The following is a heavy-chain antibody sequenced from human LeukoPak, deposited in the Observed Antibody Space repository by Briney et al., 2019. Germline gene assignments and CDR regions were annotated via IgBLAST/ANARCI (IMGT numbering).Heavy chain of an antibody. Sequence: AGGSLRLSCAASGFTFSSYGMHWVRQAPGKGLEWVAVISYDGSNKYYADSVKGRFTISRDNSKNTLYLQMNSLRAEDTAVYYCAKEGGGDWDYYYYYYMDVWGKGTTVTVSS. V-gene: IGHV3-30*18. D-gene: IGHD2-21*01. J-gene: IGHJ6*03. CDR1: GFTFSSYG. CDR3: AKEGGGDWDYYYYYYMDV. CDR2: ISYDGSNK.